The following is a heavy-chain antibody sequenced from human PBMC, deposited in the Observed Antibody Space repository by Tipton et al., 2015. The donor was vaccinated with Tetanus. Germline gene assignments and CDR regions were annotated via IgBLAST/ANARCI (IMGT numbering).Heavy chain of an antibody. Sequence: SLRLSCAASGFSFSDYGMNWVRQAPGKGLEWVSYINSSSRTIYYADSVQGRFTISRDNAKNSLFLQMSSLRDEDTAVYFCAKDYSSSSWTWSRRYFDLWGRGTLVAVSS. J-gene: IGHJ2*01. D-gene: IGHD6-6*01. V-gene: IGHV3-48*02. CDR2: INSSSRTI. CDR1: GFSFSDYG. CDR3: AKDYSSSSWTWSRRYFDL.